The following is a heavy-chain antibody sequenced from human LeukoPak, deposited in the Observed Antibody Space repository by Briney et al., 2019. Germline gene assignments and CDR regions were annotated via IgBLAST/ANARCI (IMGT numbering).Heavy chain of an antibody. CDR1: DGSISSSDYY. D-gene: IGHD3-22*01. J-gene: IGHJ4*02. CDR2: IYYSGTT. V-gene: IGHV4-39*01. CDR3: ARHSSSGYYSLHFDY. Sequence: SETLSLTCTVSDGSISSSDYYWGWIRQPPGEGLEWIGSIYYSGTTYYNPSLKSRVTISVDTSKNQFSLKLSSVTAADTAVYYCARHSSSGYYSLHFDYWGQGTLVTVSS.